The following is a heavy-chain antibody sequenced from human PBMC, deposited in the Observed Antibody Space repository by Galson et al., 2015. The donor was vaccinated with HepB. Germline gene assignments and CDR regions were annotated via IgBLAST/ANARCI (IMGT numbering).Heavy chain of an antibody. CDR2: IRSDANSYST. J-gene: IGHJ4*02. CDR3: TSSSGWYANSCC. CDR1: GVTFNGSA. D-gene: IGHD6-19*01. V-gene: IGHV3-73*01. Sequence: SLRLSCAASGVTFNGSAMHWVRQASGKGLECGGGIRSDANSYSTAYAASVNGRFTISRDDSKITAYLQMNSLKTEDKAVYYCTSSSGWYANSCCWGQGTLVTVFS.